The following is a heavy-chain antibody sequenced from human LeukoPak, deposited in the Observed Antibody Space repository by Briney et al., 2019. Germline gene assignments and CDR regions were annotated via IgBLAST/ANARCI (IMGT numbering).Heavy chain of an antibody. D-gene: IGHD1-26*01. CDR2: IYPGDSDT. V-gene: IGHV5-51*01. CDR1: GSRFTSYW. J-gene: IGHJ6*02. Sequence: GESLKISCKGSGSRFTSYWIGWVRQLPGKGLEWMGIIYPGDSDTRYSPSFQGQVTISADKSISTAYLQWSSLKASDTAMYYCVRDSGSYWEDYYYGMDVWGQGTTVTVSS. CDR3: VRDSGSYWEDYYYGMDV.